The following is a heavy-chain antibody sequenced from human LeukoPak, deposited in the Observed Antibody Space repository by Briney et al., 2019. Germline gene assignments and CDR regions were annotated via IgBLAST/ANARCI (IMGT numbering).Heavy chain of an antibody. V-gene: IGHV3-30*04. Sequence: PGGSLRLSCAASGFTFSNYAMHWVRQAPGKGLEWVAIISYDGTKQFYADSVKGRFTISRDDSRNTLYLQMNSLRPEDTAVYYCTRDANDVSPLYYFDYWGQGHLGTVYS. J-gene: IGHJ4*02. CDR3: TRDANDVSPLYYFDY. CDR1: GFTFSNYA. CDR2: ISYDGTKQ. D-gene: IGHD1-1*01.